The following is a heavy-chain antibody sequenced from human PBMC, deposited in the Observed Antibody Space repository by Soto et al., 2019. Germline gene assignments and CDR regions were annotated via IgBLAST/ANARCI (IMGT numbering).Heavy chain of an antibody. V-gene: IGHV1-46*01. D-gene: IGHD1-26*01. Sequence: GASVKVSCKASGYSVTRHFLHWVRQAPGQGLEWMGLISPNTGSTTYAQRFRGRVTMTRDTSTSTFYMELSSLTSEDTAPYSCAKTLSGGSYTDSRLDHWGQGTLVTVSS. CDR3: AKTLSGGSYTDSRLDH. CDR1: GYSVTRHF. CDR2: ISPNTGST. J-gene: IGHJ4*02.